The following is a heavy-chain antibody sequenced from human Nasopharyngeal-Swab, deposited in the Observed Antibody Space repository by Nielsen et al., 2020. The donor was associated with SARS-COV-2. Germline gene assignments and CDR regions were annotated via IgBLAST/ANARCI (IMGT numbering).Heavy chain of an antibody. V-gene: IGHV1-58*01. CDR2: IVVGSGNT. CDR1: GFTFTSSA. D-gene: IGHD5-18*01. CDR3: AREGYSYGLGYYYYGMDV. Sequence: SVKVSCKASGFTFTSSAVQWVRQARGQRLEWIGWIVVGSGNTNYAQKFQERVTITRDMSTSTAYMELSSLRSEDTAVYYCAREGYSYGLGYYYYGMDVWGQGTTVTVSS. J-gene: IGHJ6*02.